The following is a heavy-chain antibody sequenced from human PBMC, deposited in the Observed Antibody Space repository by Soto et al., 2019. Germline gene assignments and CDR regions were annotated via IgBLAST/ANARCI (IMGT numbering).Heavy chain of an antibody. D-gene: IGHD3-9*01. Sequence: ASVKVSCKASGYTFTSYGISWVRQAPGQGLEWMGWISAYNGNTNYAQKLQGRVTMTTDTSTSTAYMELRSLRSDDTAVYYCARDQGRYFDWLPNFDYWGQGTLVTVSS. CDR3: ARDQGRYFDWLPNFDY. J-gene: IGHJ4*02. CDR1: GYTFTSYG. V-gene: IGHV1-18*01. CDR2: ISAYNGNT.